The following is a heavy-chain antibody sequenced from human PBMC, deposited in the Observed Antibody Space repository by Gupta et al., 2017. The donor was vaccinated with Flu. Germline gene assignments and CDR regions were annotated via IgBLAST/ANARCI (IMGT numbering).Heavy chain of an antibody. CDR3: ARGPHREEDGAN. J-gene: IGHJ4*02. Sequence: EVQLVESGGGLVQPGGWLRLSCAASGFTFSSYWMGWVRQAPGKGREGLANIKEDGSEKYYADSVKARLTISRDNAKMALELQLNSRRAEDTAVYYCARGPHREEDGANGGKGNMVTVXA. CDR1: GFTFSSYW. D-gene: IGHD2-8*01. V-gene: IGHV3-7*01. CDR2: IKEDGSEK.